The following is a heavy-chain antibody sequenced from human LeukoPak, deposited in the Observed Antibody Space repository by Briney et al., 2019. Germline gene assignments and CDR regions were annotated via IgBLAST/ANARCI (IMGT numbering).Heavy chain of an antibody. CDR2: ISWDSGSI. V-gene: IGHV3-9*01. D-gene: IGHD3-22*01. Sequence: GGSLRLSCAGSGFTFDDYAMHWVRQAPGKGLEWVSGISWDSGSIGYADSVKGRFTISRDNAKNSLYLQMNSLRAEDTALYYCAKGRQITMIVVAIFDYWGQGTLVTVSS. CDR1: GFTFDDYA. J-gene: IGHJ4*02. CDR3: AKGRQITMIVVAIFDY.